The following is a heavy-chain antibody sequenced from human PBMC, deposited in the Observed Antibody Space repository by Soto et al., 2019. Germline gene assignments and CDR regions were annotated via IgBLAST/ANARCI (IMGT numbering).Heavy chain of an antibody. Sequence: LGESLKISCKGSGYRFTNYWIGWVRQMPGKGLEWMGIIYPGDSDTRYSPSFQGQVTISADKSISTAYLQWSSLKASDTAMYYCARHSLEISKGPLYYYGMDVWGQGTTVTVSS. J-gene: IGHJ6*02. CDR1: GYRFTNYW. CDR2: IYPGDSDT. CDR3: ARHSLEISKGPLYYYGMDV. D-gene: IGHD1-1*01. V-gene: IGHV5-51*01.